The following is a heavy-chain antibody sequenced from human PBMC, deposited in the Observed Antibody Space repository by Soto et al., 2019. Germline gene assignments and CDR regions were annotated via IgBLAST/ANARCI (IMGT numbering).Heavy chain of an antibody. J-gene: IGHJ4*02. CDR3: ARDIVFDYVN. D-gene: IGHD2-15*01. V-gene: IGHV3-7*01. CDR1: GFNVMSYW. Sequence: LRLSCAVSGFNVMSYWMSWVRQAPGKGLEWVASVKEDGSELYYLHSVRGRFSMTRDSAGNALHLTMNYLSAEDTGVYFCARDIVFDYVNWGQGIPVTVSS. CDR2: VKEDGSEL.